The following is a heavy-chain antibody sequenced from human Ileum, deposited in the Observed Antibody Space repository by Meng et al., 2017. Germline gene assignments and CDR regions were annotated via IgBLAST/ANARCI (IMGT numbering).Heavy chain of an antibody. CDR3: ARDHGSLNWFDP. Sequence: QVPLVGSGGGLVKAGGSLRLSCAAAGFTFSDYYMTWIRQPPGQGLEWLASVSPTSGSLYFADSVKGRFSISRDNAKNSVSLQMTRLRVEDTAVYYRARDHGSLNWFDPWGQGTLVTVSS. J-gene: IGHJ5*02. CDR1: GFTFSDYY. V-gene: IGHV3-11*04. CDR2: VSPTSGSL. D-gene: IGHD6-25*01.